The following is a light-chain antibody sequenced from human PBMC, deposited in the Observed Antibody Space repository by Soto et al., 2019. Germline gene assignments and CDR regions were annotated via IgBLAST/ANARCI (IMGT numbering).Light chain of an antibody. J-gene: IGKJ1*01. CDR3: QQTYSAPPWT. CDR2: TAT. CDR1: QNIRSY. V-gene: IGKV1-39*01. Sequence: DIQMTQSPSSLSASVGDTITITCRASQNIRSYLNWYQQKPGKAPNLLIYTATTLQSEVPSRFSGSGSETDFTLTISSLEPEDFATYYCQQTYSAPPWTFGPGTKVDMK.